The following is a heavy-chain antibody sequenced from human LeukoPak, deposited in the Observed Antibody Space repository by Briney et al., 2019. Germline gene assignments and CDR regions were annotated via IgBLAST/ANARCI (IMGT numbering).Heavy chain of an antibody. D-gene: IGHD2-15*01. CDR2: INIDGTST. J-gene: IGHJ5*02. CDR3: AKDSGLNWFDP. V-gene: IGHV3-74*01. Sequence: SGGSLRLSCVVSGFTFSNFWMHWVRQVPGKGLVCVSRINIDGTSTSHADSVKGRFTISRDNAKNALYLQMNSLRVEDTAVYYCAKDSGLNWFDPWGQGTLVTVSS. CDR1: GFTFSNFW.